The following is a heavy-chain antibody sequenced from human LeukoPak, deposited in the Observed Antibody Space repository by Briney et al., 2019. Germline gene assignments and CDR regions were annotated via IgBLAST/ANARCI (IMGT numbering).Heavy chain of an antibody. CDR3: VRSPQLDP. CDR1: GGSISSYY. CDR2: IQNSVTSY. Sequence: PSETLSLTCTVSGGSISSYYWSWVRQPPGKGLEWIGYIQNSVTSYTASPSLQSRVSISVDTSKNQFSLKLTSVTAADTAVYYCVRSPQLDPWGQGTLVTVSS. D-gene: IGHD1-26*01. J-gene: IGHJ5*02. V-gene: IGHV4-59*03.